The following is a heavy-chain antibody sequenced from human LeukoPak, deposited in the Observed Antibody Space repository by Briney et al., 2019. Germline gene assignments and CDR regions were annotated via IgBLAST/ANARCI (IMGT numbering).Heavy chain of an antibody. J-gene: IGHJ4*02. D-gene: IGHD2-2*01. CDR2: INHSGST. V-gene: IGHV4-34*01. CDR1: GGSFSGYY. Sequence: SETLSLTCAVYGGSFSGYYWSWIRQPPGEGLEWIGEINHSGSTNYNPSLKSRVTISVDTSKNQFSLKLSSVTAADTAVYYCARALLGYCSSTSCSQFDYWGQGTLVTVSS. CDR3: ARALLGYCSSTSCSQFDY.